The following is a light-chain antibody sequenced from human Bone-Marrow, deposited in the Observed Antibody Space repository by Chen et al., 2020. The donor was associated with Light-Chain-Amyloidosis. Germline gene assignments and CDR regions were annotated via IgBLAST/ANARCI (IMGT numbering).Light chain of an antibody. CDR3: QVWDRSSDRPV. CDR1: NIGSTS. V-gene: IGLV3-21*02. J-gene: IGLJ3*02. Sequence: SYVLTQPSSVSVAPGQTATIACGGNNIGSTSVPWYQQTPGQAPLLVVYDDSDRPSGIPGRWAGSNSGNTATLTISRVEAGEEADYYCQVWDRSSDRPVFGGGTRLTVL. CDR2: DDS.